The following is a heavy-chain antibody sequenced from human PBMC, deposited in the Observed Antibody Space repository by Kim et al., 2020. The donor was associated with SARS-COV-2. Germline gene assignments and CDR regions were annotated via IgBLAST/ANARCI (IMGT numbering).Heavy chain of an antibody. V-gene: IGHV1-18*01. CDR2: VSPDHGNK. CDR1: GYTFIKYG. Sequence: ASVKVSCKASGYTFIKYGLSWLRQAPGQGLEWMGWVSPDHGNKRYAQKFQGRIIMTTDRRTSTAYMELRSLTSDDTAVYFCARETDGDYLYYFGHWGQG. D-gene: IGHD4-17*01. CDR3: ARETDGDYLYYFGH. J-gene: IGHJ4*02.